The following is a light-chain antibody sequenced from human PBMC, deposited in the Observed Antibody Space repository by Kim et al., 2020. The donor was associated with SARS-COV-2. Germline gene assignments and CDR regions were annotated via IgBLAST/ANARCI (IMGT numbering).Light chain of an antibody. Sequence: SYELTQPPSVSVSTGQTASITCSGDKLGDKYACWYQQKPGQSPVLVIYQDSKRPSGIPERFSGSNSGNTATLTISGTQAMAEADYYCQAWYCSTVVFGGG. V-gene: IGLV3-1*01. CDR2: QDS. CDR1: KLGDKY. J-gene: IGLJ2*01. CDR3: QAWYCSTVV.